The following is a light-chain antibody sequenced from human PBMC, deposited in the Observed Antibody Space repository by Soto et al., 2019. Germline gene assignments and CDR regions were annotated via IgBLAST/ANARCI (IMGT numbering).Light chain of an antibody. CDR2: DAS. CDR1: QSVGSY. CDR3: QQHSNWPPLT. V-gene: IGKV3-11*02. J-gene: IGKJ4*01. Sequence: EIVVTQSPATLSLSPGERATLSCRTSQSVGSYLAWYQKKPGQAPRLLIYDASTRATAIPARFSGRGSGRDFTLTISSLEPEDFAVYYCQQHSNWPPLTFGGGTKVEIK.